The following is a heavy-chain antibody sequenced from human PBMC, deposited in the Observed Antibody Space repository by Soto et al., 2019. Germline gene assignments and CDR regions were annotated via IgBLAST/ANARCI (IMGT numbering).Heavy chain of an antibody. CDR2: IYYSGST. Sequence: SETLSLTCTVSGGSITSGGYCWTWIRQHPVKGLEWMGHIYYSGSTSYNPSLKSRVTISIDTSKNQFSLKLTSVTAADTAVYFCARDGDYFGSGSPPLLSKWGQGTLVTVSS. D-gene: IGHD3-10*01. CDR3: ARDGDYFGSGSPPLLSK. J-gene: IGHJ4*02. CDR1: GGSITSGGYC. V-gene: IGHV4-31*03.